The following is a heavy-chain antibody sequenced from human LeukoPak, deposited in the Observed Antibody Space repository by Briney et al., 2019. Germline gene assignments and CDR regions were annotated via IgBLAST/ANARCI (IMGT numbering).Heavy chain of an antibody. Sequence: PSETLSLTCTVSGGSISSSSYYWGWIRQPPGKGLEWIGNIYYSGTTYYNPSLKSRVTISVDTSKNQFSLKLNSVTAADTAVYYCARRPRYGLGIQTFFDYWGQGTQVTVSS. CDR3: ARRPRYGLGIQTFFDY. V-gene: IGHV4-39*01. J-gene: IGHJ4*02. D-gene: IGHD3/OR15-3a*01. CDR2: IYYSGTT. CDR1: GGSISSSSYY.